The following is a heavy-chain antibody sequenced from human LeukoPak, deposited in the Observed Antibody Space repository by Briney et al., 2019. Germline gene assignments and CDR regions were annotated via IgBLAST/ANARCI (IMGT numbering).Heavy chain of an antibody. V-gene: IGHV4-61*02. J-gene: IGHJ5*02. Sequence: SQTLSLTCTVSGGSISSGSYYWSWIRQPAGKGLEWIGRIYTSGSTNYNPSLKSRVTISVDTSKNQFSLKLSSVTAADTAVYYCARDKTDSPGARYCSSTSCHNWFDPWGQGTPVTVSS. CDR2: IYTSGST. CDR1: GGSISSGSYY. CDR3: ARDKTDSPGARYCSSTSCHNWFDP. D-gene: IGHD2-2*01.